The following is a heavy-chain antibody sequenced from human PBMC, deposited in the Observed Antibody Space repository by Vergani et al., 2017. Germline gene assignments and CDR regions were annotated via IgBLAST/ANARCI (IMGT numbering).Heavy chain of an antibody. CDR1: GDSIISRSYY. D-gene: IGHD3-10*01. J-gene: IGHJ2*01. V-gene: IGHV4-39*01. Sequence: QVQLQESGPRLVRPSQTLTLTCTVSGDSIISRSYYWGWIRQPPGKGLEWIGSIDNSGNGDSSSSLKSRVTISADTSKNQFSLRLTSVTAADTAVYYWARGKYYSGSTSHFRGRYFDVWGRGTLVTVPS. CDR2: IDNSGNG. CDR3: ARGKYYSGSTSHFRGRYFDV.